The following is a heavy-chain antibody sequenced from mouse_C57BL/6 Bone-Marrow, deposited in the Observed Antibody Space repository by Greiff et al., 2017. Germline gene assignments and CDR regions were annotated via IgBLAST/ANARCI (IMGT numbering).Heavy chain of an antibody. CDR2: IDPETGGT. D-gene: IGHD2-3*01. CDR3: TRGSYDGYYAMDY. Sequence: QVQLKQSGAELVRPGASVTLSCKASGYTFTDYDMHWVKQTPVHGLEWIGAIDPETGGTASNQKFKGKAILTADKSSSTAYMELRSLTSEDSAVYYCTRGSYDGYYAMDYWGQGTSVTVSS. J-gene: IGHJ4*01. V-gene: IGHV1-15*01. CDR1: GYTFTDYD.